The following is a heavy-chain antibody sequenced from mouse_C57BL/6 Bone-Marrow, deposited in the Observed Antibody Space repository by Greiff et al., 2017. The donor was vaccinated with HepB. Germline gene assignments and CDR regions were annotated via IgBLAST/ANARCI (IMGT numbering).Heavy chain of an antibody. CDR3: ASLDSSGYGY. CDR1: GFTFSSYA. Sequence: EVKVVESGGGLVKPGGSLKLSCAASGFTFSSYAMSWVRQTPEKRLEWVATISDGGSYTYYPDNVKGRFTISRDNAKNNLYLQMSHLKSEDTAMYYCASLDSSGYGYWGQGTTLTVSS. J-gene: IGHJ2*01. V-gene: IGHV5-4*03. CDR2: ISDGGSYT. D-gene: IGHD3-2*02.